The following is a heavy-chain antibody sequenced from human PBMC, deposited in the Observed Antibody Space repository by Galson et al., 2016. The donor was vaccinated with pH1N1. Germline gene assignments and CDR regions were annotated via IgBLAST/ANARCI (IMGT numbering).Heavy chain of an antibody. V-gene: IGHV1-18*01. J-gene: IGHJ6*02. Sequence: SVKVSCKASGHTFTRYGITWVRQAPGQGLEWMGWISAYNGNTKYAQKVQGRVTMTTDTSTSTAYMELRTLRSDDTAVYYCARDSRGGNWKYGMDVWGQGTTVTVSS. CDR2: ISAYNGNT. D-gene: IGHD2-15*01. CDR3: ARDSRGGNWKYGMDV. CDR1: GHTFTRYG.